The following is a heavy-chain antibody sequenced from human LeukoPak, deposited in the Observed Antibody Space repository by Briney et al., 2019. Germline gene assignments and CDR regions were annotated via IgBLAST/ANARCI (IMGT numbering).Heavy chain of an antibody. Sequence: PGGSLRLSCAASGFTFSSYSMNWVRQAPGKGLEWVSYISSSSSIIYYADSVKGRFTISRDNAKNSLYLQMNSLRAEDTAVYYCARAVYSYGPSDYWGQGTLVTVSS. D-gene: IGHD5-18*01. V-gene: IGHV3-48*04. J-gene: IGHJ4*02. CDR3: ARAVYSYGPSDY. CDR1: GFTFSSYS. CDR2: ISSSSSII.